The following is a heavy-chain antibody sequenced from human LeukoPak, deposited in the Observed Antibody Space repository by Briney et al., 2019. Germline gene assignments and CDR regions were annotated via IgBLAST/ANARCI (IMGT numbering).Heavy chain of an antibody. D-gene: IGHD6-13*01. CDR1: GGSISSYY. CDR3: ASGTAAGLFDY. CDR2: IYYTEST. J-gene: IGHJ4*02. V-gene: IGHV4-59*01. Sequence: ASETLSLTWTVSGGSISSYYWSWTRQPPGKGLEWIGYIYYTESTNYTPSLKTRFTITVDTTKNNFSLTLSSVTAAHSAAYHCASGTAAGLFDYWGQGTLVTVSS.